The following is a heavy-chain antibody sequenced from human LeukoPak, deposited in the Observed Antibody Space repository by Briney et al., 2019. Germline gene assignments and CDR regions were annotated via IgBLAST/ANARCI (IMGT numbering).Heavy chain of an antibody. Sequence: GGSLRLSCAASGFTFDDYAMHWVRQAPGKGLEWVSLISADGGSTFSADSVKGRFSISRDNSKNSLYLQMNSLRSEDTAMYYCAKESGKFDYWGQGTLVAVSS. CDR3: AKESGKFDY. V-gene: IGHV3-43*02. CDR1: GFTFDDYA. CDR2: ISADGGST. J-gene: IGHJ4*02.